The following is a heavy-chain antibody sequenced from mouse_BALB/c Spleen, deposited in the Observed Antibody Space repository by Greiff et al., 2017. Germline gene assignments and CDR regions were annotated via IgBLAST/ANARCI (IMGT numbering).Heavy chain of an antibody. J-gene: IGHJ4*01. CDR1: GYTFTSYT. V-gene: IGHV1-4*01. CDR2: INPSSGYT. Sequence: QVQLQQSGAELARPGASVKMSCKASGYTFTSYTMHWVKQRPGQGLEWIGYINPSSGYTNYNQKFKDKATLTADKSSSTAYMQLSSLTSEDSAVYYCARSLLRSYAMDYWGQGTSVTVSS. CDR3: ARSLLRSYAMDY. D-gene: IGHD1-1*01.